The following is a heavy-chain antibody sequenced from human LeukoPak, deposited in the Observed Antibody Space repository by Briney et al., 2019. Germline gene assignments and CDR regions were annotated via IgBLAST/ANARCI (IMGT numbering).Heavy chain of an antibody. Sequence: PGGSLRHSCAASGFTVITNDMTWVRQAPGKRLEWVSVLFIDGNTKYAHSVQGRFTISRDNSKNTLYLEMNSLSPDDTAVYYCSRGVEPLAANTLAYWGQGTLVTVSS. V-gene: IGHV3-53*01. CDR2: LFIDGNT. CDR3: SRGVEPLAANTLAY. D-gene: IGHD1-14*01. CDR1: GFTVITND. J-gene: IGHJ4*02.